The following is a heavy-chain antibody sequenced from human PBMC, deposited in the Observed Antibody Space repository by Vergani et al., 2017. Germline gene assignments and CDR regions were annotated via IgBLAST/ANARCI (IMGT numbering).Heavy chain of an antibody. D-gene: IGHD3-3*01. CDR3: AREALRFLDRDYYYYMDV. Sequence: QVQLQESGPGLVKPSETLSLTCTVSNDSVSNTFYYWGWIRQTPGKGLEWIGSIYYSGSTYYNTSLESRVTMSVDTSKSQFSLKLSSVTAADTAVYYFAREALRFLDRDYYYYMDVWGKGTTVTVSS. CDR1: NDSVSNTFYY. V-gene: IGHV4-39*07. J-gene: IGHJ6*03. CDR2: IYYSGST.